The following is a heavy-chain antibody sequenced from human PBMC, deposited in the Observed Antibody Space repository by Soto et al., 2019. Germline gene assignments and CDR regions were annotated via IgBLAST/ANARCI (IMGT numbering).Heavy chain of an antibody. J-gene: IGHJ4*02. V-gene: IGHV4-34*01. CDR2: INHSGST. CDR1: GGSFSGYY. D-gene: IGHD5-12*01. CDR3: ARGSGYTRYYFDY. Sequence: SETLSLTCAVYGGSFSGYYWSWIRQPPGKGLEWIGEINHSGSTNYNPSLKSRVTISVDTSKNQFSLKLSSVTAADTAVYYCARGSGYTRYYFDYCGQGTLVTVSS.